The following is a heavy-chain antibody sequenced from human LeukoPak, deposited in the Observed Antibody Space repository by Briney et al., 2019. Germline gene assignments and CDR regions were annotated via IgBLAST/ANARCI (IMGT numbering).Heavy chain of an antibody. CDR1: GFTFSTYS. J-gene: IGHJ6*03. Sequence: PGGSLRLSCAASGFTFSTYSMNWLRLAPGKGLEWVSSISPDSNYKYYVDSVKGRFTISRDNAKSSLYLQMNSLRAEDTAVYYCARNHYYYYMDVWGKGTTVTVSS. CDR2: ISPDSNYK. V-gene: IGHV3-21*01. CDR3: ARNHYYYYMDV.